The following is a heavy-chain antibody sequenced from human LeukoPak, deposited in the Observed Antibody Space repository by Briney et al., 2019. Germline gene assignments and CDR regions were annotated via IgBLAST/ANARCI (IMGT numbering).Heavy chain of an antibody. CDR3: ARDRMGGSFDY. D-gene: IGHD2-15*01. CDR2: ITGDNGTI. J-gene: IGHJ4*02. V-gene: IGHV3-48*01. Sequence: GGSLRLSCAASGFAFSSYAMNWVRQAPGKGLEWVSFITGDNGTIYYVDSMKGRFTISRDNAKNSLYLQIDNLRAEDTAVYYCARDRMGGSFDYWGQGTPVTVSS. CDR1: GFAFSSYA.